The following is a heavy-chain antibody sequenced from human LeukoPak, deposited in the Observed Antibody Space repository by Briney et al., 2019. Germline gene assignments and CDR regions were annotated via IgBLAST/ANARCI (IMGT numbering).Heavy chain of an antibody. D-gene: IGHD3-22*01. Sequence: GGSLRLSCAASGFTFNSYAMSWVRQAPGKGLEWVSAISGSGGSTYYADSVKGRFTISRDNSKNTLYLQMNSLRAEDTAVYYCAKDPGRYYYDSSAFDYWGQGTLVTVSS. CDR3: AKDPGRYYYDSSAFDY. V-gene: IGHV3-23*01. CDR1: GFTFNSYA. CDR2: ISGSGGST. J-gene: IGHJ4*02.